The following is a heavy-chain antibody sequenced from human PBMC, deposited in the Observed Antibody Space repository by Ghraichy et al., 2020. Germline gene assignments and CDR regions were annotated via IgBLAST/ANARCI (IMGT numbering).Heavy chain of an antibody. J-gene: IGHJ4*02. CDR3: ARGDYYGSGSFNY. D-gene: IGHD3-10*01. CDR2: IYHSGST. V-gene: IGHV4-38-2*02. CDR1: GYSISSGYY. Sequence: SETLSLTCTVSGYSISSGYYWGWIRQPPGKGLEWIGSIYHSGSTYYNPSLKSRVTISVDTSKNQFSLKLSSVTAADTAVYFCARGDYYGSGSFNYWGQGTLVTVSS.